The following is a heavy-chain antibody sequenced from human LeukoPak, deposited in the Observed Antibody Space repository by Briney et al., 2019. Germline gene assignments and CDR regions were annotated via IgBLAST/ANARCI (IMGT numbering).Heavy chain of an antibody. Sequence: GGSLRLSCTAPGFTFGDYAMSWVRQAPGKGLEWVGFIRSKAYGGTTEYAASVKGRFTISRDDSKSIAYLQMNSLKTEDTAVYYCTLLWFGELPDYWGQGTLVTVSS. V-gene: IGHV3-49*04. D-gene: IGHD3-10*01. CDR1: GFTFGDYA. CDR2: IRSKAYGGTT. J-gene: IGHJ4*02. CDR3: TLLWFGELPDY.